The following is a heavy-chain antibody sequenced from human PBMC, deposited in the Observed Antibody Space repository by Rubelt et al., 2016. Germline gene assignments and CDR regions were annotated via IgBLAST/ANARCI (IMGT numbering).Heavy chain of an antibody. Sequence: EVQLVESGGGLILPGGSLRLSCAASGFTVSSNYMSWVRQAPGKGLEWVSILYSGSGTYYADSVKGRFTISRDTSKNTLYLQMNSLGAEDTAVYYCAAQASKYYFEYWGQGTLVTVSS. J-gene: IGHJ4*02. CDR1: GFTVSSNY. CDR3: AAQASKYYFEY. CDR2: LYSGSGT. V-gene: IGHV3-53*01.